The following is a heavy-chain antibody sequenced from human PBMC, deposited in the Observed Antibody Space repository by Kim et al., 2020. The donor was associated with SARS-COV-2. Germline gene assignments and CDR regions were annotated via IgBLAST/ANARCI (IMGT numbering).Heavy chain of an antibody. CDR1: GFTFSSYE. J-gene: IGHJ6*02. CDR2: ISSSGSTI. CDR3: ARDVPNEARSYLTPYYYYYGMDV. D-gene: IGHD2-21*01. Sequence: GGSLRLSCAASGFTFSSYEMNWVRQAPGKGLEWVSYISSSGSTIYYADSVKGRFTISRDNAKNSLYLQMNSLRAEDTAVYYCARDVPNEARSYLTPYYYYYGMDVWGQGTTVTVSS. V-gene: IGHV3-48*03.